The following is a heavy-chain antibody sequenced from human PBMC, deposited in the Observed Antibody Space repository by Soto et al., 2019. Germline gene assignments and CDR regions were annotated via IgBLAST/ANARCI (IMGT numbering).Heavy chain of an antibody. CDR2: ISYDGNIK. J-gene: IGHJ4*02. V-gene: IGHV3-30-3*01. D-gene: IGHD3-10*01. CDR3: AREWSTSGDLDY. CDR1: GFTFSSHS. Sequence: QVQLVESGGGVVQPGRSLRLSCAASGFTFSSHSIQWVRQAPGKGLEWVAVISYDGNIKYYADSVRGRFTISRDNSKNTLDLQMTSLRPEDTAVYDCAREWSTSGDLDYWGQGTLVIVSS.